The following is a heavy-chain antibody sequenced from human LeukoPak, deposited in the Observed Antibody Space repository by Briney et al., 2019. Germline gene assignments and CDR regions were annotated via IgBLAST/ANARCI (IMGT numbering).Heavy chain of an antibody. J-gene: IGHJ4*02. V-gene: IGHV1-69*05. CDR1: GGTFSTYG. D-gene: IGHD5-12*01. CDR2: IIPMFGTA. Sequence: VASVKVSCKASGGTFSTYGISWVRQAPGQGLEWMGRIIPMFGTANYAQKFQGRVTITTDASTSTAYMELSRLRSDDTAVYYCARDGYSGYDSNYFDYWGQGTPVTVSS. CDR3: ARDGYSGYDSNYFDY.